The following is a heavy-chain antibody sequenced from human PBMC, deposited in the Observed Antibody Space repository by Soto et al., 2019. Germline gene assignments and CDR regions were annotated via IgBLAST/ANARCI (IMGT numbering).Heavy chain of an antibody. D-gene: IGHD3-16*02. CDR2: IKSKFDGETT. CDR3: ATDRPYKDGGIITT. Sequence: EVQLVESGGGLVKTGESLRLSCAVSGATFRNLWMAWVRQPPGKGLEWIGRIKSKFDGETTDYAEPVNGRFIISRDDSKNTLFLQMNSLKGDDTAVYYCATDRPYKDGGIITTWGQGTKVTVSS. J-gene: IGHJ3*01. CDR1: GATFRNLW. V-gene: IGHV3-15*01.